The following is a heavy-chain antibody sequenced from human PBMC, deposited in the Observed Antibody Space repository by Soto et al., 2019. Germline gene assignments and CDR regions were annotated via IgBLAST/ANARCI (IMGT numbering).Heavy chain of an antibody. Sequence: PSETLSLTCTVSGGSISSGGYYWSWIRQHPGKGLEWIGYIYYSGSTYYNPSLKSRVTISVDTSKNQFSLKLSSVTAADTAVYYCARGFVMVYPIRDTGFDYWGQGNLVTVSS. CDR1: GGSISSGGYY. CDR2: IYYSGST. V-gene: IGHV4-31*03. CDR3: ARGFVMVYPIRDTGFDY. J-gene: IGHJ4*02. D-gene: IGHD2-8*01.